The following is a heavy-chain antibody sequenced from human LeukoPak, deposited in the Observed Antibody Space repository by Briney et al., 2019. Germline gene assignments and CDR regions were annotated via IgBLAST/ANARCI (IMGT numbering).Heavy chain of an antibody. CDR3: ARDLQSGALYDYVWGSYRYGGGNYFDY. J-gene: IGHJ4*02. CDR1: GYTFTSYG. Sequence: ASVKVPCKASGYTFTSYGISWVRQAPGQGLEWMGWISAYNANTNYAQKLQGRVTLTTDTSTSTAYMELRSLRYDDTAVYFCARDLQSGALYDYVWGSYRYGGGNYFDYWGQGTLVTVSS. D-gene: IGHD3-16*02. CDR2: ISAYNANT. V-gene: IGHV1-18*01.